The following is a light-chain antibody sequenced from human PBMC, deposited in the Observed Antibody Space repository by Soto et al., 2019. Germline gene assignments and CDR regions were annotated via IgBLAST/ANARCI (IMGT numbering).Light chain of an antibody. CDR1: SADVGGYNF. V-gene: IGLV2-14*03. J-gene: IGLJ2*01. Sequence: QSVLTQPASVSGSPGQSITISCTGTSADVGGYNFVSWYQHHPGKAPKLMIYDVSNRPSGVSNRFSGSKSANTASLTISGLQAGGEADYYCGSYTSSRPHVVFGGGTKLPVL. CDR3: GSYTSSRPHVV. CDR2: DVS.